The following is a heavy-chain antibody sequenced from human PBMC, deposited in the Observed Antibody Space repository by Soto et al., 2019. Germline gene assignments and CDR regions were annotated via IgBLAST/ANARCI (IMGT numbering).Heavy chain of an antibody. V-gene: IGHV4-59*01. Sequence: SETLSLTCTVSNVSMSIYYWTWVRQLPGRVLAWIGYVYYSATTNYNPSLKSRATIAEDATKNRVSLKLTSGTAADTAMYSRARESNTLIAMDVWGQGITVTVSS. D-gene: IGHD7-27*01. CDR3: ARESNTLIAMDV. J-gene: IGHJ6*02. CDR2: VYYSATT. CDR1: NVSMSIYY.